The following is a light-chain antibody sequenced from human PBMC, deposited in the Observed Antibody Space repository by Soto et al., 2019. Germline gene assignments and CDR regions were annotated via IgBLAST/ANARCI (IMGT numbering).Light chain of an antibody. CDR3: QQSYSTQDT. J-gene: IGKJ2*01. CDR2: AAS. Sequence: DIQMTQSPSSLSASVGDRVTITCRASQSISSYLNWYQQKPEKAPKLLIYAASSLQSGVPSRFSGSGSGTDFTVTISSLQPEDFATYYCQQSYSTQDTFGQGTKLEIK. CDR1: QSISSY. V-gene: IGKV1-39*01.